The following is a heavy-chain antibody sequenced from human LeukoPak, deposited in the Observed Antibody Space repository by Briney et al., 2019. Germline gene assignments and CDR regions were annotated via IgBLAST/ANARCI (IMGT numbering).Heavy chain of an antibody. CDR2: ISSSSSYI. Sequence: PGGSLRLSCAASGFTFSSFSMNWVRQAPGKGLEWVSSISSSSSYIYYADSVKGRFTISRDNAKNSLYLQMNSLRAEDTAVYYCARDRRVGTSDAFDIWGQGTMATVSS. CDR1: GFTFSSFS. D-gene: IGHD3-10*01. CDR3: ARDRRVGTSDAFDI. V-gene: IGHV3-21*01. J-gene: IGHJ3*02.